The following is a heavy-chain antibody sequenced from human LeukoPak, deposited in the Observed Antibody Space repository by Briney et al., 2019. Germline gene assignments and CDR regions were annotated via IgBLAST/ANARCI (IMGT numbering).Heavy chain of an antibody. CDR1: GFTFSNYS. CDR3: ARDRGYCSSTSCYTLGIFDY. D-gene: IGHD2-2*02. Sequence: GGSLRLSCAASGFTFSNYSMNWVRQAPGKGLEWVSSISSSSSYIYYADSVKGRFTISRDNAKNSLYLQMNSLRAEDTAVYYCARDRGYCSSTSCYTLGIFDYWGQGTLVTVSS. J-gene: IGHJ4*02. V-gene: IGHV3-21*01. CDR2: ISSSSSYI.